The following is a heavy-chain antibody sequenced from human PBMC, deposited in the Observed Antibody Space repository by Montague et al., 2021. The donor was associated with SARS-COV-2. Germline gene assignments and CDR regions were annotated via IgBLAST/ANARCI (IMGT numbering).Heavy chain of an antibody. D-gene: IGHD3-16*02. Sequence: PALVKPIQTLTLTCTFSGFSLNNRLGVTWIRQPPGKALEWLAHIFLNGEQSVTTSLKTRVTVSRDTSKNQVVLSMTNVDPADTATYYCARIRSDPPLLYLGVWDYYFDFWGQGILVSVSS. J-gene: IGHJ4*02. CDR3: ARIRSDPPLLYLGVWDYYFDF. CDR1: GFSLNNRLG. V-gene: IGHV2-26*01. CDR2: IFLNGEQ.